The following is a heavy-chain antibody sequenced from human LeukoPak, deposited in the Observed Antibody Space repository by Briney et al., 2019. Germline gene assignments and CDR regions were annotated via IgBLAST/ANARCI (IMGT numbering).Heavy chain of an antibody. CDR1: GFTVSSKY. D-gene: IGHD6-19*01. J-gene: IGHJ6*03. CDR3: ARGPRGIAVAGTVIYYYMDV. Sequence: GGSLRLSCAASGFTVSSKYMRWVRQAPGKGLEWVSVIYSGGSTYYADSVKGRFTISRDNSKNTLYPQMNSLRSEDTAVYYCARGPRGIAVAGTVIYYYMDVWGKGTTVTISS. V-gene: IGHV3-53*05. CDR2: IYSGGST.